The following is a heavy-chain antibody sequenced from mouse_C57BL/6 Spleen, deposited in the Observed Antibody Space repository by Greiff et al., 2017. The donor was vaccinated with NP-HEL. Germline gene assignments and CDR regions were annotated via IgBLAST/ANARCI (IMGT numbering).Heavy chain of an antibody. V-gene: IGHV1-50*01. J-gene: IGHJ1*03. D-gene: IGHD1-1*01. CDR2: IDPSDSYT. CDR3: ARRLDYYGSSYGYFDV. Sequence: QVQLQQSGAELVKPGASVKLSCKASGYTFTSYWMQWVKQRPGQGLEWIGEIDPSDSYTNYNQKFKGKATLTVDTSSSTAYMQLSSLTSEDSAVYYCARRLDYYGSSYGYFDVWGTGTTVTVSS. CDR1: GYTFTSYW.